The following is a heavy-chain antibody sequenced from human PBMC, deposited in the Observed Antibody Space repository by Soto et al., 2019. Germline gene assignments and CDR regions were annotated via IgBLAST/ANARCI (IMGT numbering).Heavy chain of an antibody. D-gene: IGHD4-17*01. CDR1: GGTFSSYA. CDR2: IIPIFGTA. CDR3: ARTSYGDYPGGYYYYGMDV. J-gene: IGHJ6*02. Sequence: QVQLVQSGAEVKKPGSSVKVSCKASGGTFSSYAISWVRQAPGQGLEWMGGIIPIFGTANYAQKFQGRVTITADESTSTAYMELSSLRSEDTAVYYCARTSYGDYPGGYYYYGMDVWGQGTTVTVSS. V-gene: IGHV1-69*01.